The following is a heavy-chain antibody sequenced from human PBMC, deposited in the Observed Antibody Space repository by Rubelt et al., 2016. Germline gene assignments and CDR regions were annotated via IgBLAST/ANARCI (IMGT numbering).Heavy chain of an antibody. CDR2: IYHSGST. Sequence: QVQLQESGPGLVKPSGTLSLTCAVSGGSISSSNWWSWVRQPPGKGLEWIGEIYHSGSTNYNPSLKSRVTISVDKSKNQFSLKLSSVTAADTAVYYCARDRHYYDSSGRGYFDLWGRGTLVTVSS. J-gene: IGHJ2*01. V-gene: IGHV4-4*02. CDR1: GGSISSSNW. CDR3: ARDRHYYDSSGRGYFDL. D-gene: IGHD3-22*01.